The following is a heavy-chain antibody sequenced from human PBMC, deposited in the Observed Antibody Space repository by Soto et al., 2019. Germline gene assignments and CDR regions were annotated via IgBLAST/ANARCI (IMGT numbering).Heavy chain of an antibody. V-gene: IGHV3-23*01. J-gene: IGHJ4*02. Sequence: GGSLRLSCAASGFTFSSYGMSWVRQAPGKGLEWVSAISGSGGSTYYADSVKGRFTISRDNSKNTLYLQMNSLRADDTAVYYCAKSRIAAAGTTFFDYWGQGTLVTVSS. CDR3: AKSRIAAAGTTFFDY. CDR2: ISGSGGST. D-gene: IGHD6-13*01. CDR1: GFTFSSYG.